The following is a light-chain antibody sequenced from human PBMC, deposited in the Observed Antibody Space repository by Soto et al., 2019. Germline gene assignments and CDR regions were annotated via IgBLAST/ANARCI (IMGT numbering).Light chain of an antibody. J-gene: IGKJ1*01. CDR1: QTVNNNY. V-gene: IGKV3-20*01. CDR2: GTS. CDR3: QQYADSRT. Sequence: EIVLTQSPGTLSLSLGERATLSCRASQTVNNNYIAWYQQKPGQAPRIFIYGTSTRATGIPDRFSGSGSGTDFTLTINRLEPEDFAVYYCQQYADSRTFGQGTKVDIK.